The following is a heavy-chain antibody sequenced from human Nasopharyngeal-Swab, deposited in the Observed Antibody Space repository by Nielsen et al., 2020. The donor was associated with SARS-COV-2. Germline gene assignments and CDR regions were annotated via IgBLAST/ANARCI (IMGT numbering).Heavy chain of an antibody. Sequence: GESLKISCEASGFTFSNYAMTWVRQAPGKGLEWVAVIWYDGSNKYYADSVKGRFTISRDNSKNTLYLQMNSLRAEDTAVYYCAREGDAMVVTAFDYWGQGTLVTVSS. J-gene: IGHJ4*02. V-gene: IGHV3-33*08. CDR1: GFTFSNYA. CDR3: AREGDAMVVTAFDY. D-gene: IGHD4-23*01. CDR2: IWYDGSNK.